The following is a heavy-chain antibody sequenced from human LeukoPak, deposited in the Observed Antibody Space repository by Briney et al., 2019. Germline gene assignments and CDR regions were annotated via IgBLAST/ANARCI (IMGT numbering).Heavy chain of an antibody. CDR3: ARLGMAASYFYDSSGDKFDY. J-gene: IGHJ4*02. V-gene: IGHV4-31*03. CDR2: IYYSGTV. D-gene: IGHD3-22*01. Sequence: SETLSLTCTVSGGSVSSGSYYWSWIRQPPGKGLEWMGHIYYSGTVYYNPSLRSRVSISVDTSKNQFSLRLSSVTVADTAVYYCARLGMAASYFYDSSGDKFDYWSQGTLVTVSS. CDR1: GGSVSSGSYY.